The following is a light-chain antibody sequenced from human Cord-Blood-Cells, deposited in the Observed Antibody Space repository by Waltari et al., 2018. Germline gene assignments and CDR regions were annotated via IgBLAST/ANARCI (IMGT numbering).Light chain of an antibody. J-gene: IGLJ1*01. CDR3: SSYTSSSTYV. Sequence: QSALTQPASVSGSPGQSITISCTGTSSDVGGYNDVSWYQQHRGKAPKLMIYDVSKRPSGGSTRFPRSQSGNTASLTISELQAEDEADYYSSSYTSSSTYVFGTGTKVTVL. CDR1: SSDVGGYND. CDR2: DVS. V-gene: IGLV2-14*01.